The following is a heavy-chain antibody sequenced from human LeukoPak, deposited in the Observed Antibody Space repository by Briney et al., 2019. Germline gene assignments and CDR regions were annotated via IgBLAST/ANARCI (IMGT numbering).Heavy chain of an antibody. Sequence: GGSLRLSCAASGFTFSTYSMNWVRQAPGKGLEWVSSISSSSSYIYYADSVKGRFTISRDNAKNSLYLQMNSLRAEDTAVYCCARGTGKYYMDVWGKGTTVTVSS. V-gene: IGHV3-21*01. CDR3: ARGTGKYYMDV. CDR2: ISSSSSYI. CDR1: GFTFSTYS. J-gene: IGHJ6*03.